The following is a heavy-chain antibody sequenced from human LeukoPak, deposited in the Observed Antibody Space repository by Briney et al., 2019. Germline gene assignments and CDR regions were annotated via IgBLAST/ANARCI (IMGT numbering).Heavy chain of an antibody. D-gene: IGHD6-13*01. V-gene: IGHV3-66*01. CDR2: IYSGGST. CDR3: ARVPGQQLVIDP. J-gene: IGHJ5*02. Sequence: GGTLRLSCAASGFTVSSNYRSWVRQAPGKGLEWVSVIYSGGSTYYADSVKGRFTISRDNSKNTLYLQMSSLRAEDTAVYYCARVPGQQLVIDPWGQGTLVTVSS. CDR1: GFTVSSNY.